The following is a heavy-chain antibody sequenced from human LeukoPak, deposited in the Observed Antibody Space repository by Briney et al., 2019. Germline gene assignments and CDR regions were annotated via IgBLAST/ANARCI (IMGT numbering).Heavy chain of an antibody. V-gene: IGHV4-34*01. CDR2: INHSGST. CDR1: GGSFSGYY. CDR3: ARMEYSSSSALDY. D-gene: IGHD6-6*01. J-gene: IGHJ4*02. Sequence: SETLSLTCAVYGGSFSGYYWSWIRQPPGKGLEWIGEINHSGSTNYNPSLKSRVTISVDTSKNQSSLKLSSVTAADTAVYYCARMEYSSSSALDYWGQGTLVTVSS.